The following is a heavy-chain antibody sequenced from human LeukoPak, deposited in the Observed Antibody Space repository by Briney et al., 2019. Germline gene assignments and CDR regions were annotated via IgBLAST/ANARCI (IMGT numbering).Heavy chain of an antibody. CDR1: GFTFSDSA. Sequence: GGSLRLSCAGSGFTFSDSAVHWVRQASGKGLEWVARIRSKSNSYVTAFAASVKGRFTISRDDSKNTAYLQMNSLKTEDTAVYYCTRPQIDHGDYFDYWGQGTVVTVSS. CDR3: TRPQIDHGDYFDY. D-gene: IGHD4-17*01. V-gene: IGHV3-73*01. J-gene: IGHJ4*02. CDR2: IRSKSNSYVT.